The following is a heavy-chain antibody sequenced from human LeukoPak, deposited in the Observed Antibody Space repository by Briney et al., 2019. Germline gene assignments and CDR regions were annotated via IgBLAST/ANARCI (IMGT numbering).Heavy chain of an antibody. V-gene: IGHV1-46*01. CDR2: INPSGGST. CDR1: GYTFTSYY. CDR3: ARDTSPRTYCSSTSCPTRGFDP. D-gene: IGHD2-2*01. J-gene: IGHJ5*02. Sequence: GASVKVSCTASGYTFTSYYMHWVRQAPGQGLEWMGIINPSGGSTSYAQKFQGRVTMTRDTSTSTVYMELSGLRSEDTAAYYCARDTSPRTYCSSTSCPTRGFDPWAREPWSPSPQ.